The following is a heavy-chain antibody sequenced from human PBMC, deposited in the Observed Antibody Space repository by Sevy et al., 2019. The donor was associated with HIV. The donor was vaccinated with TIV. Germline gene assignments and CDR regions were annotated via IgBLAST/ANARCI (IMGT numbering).Heavy chain of an antibody. D-gene: IGHD4-17*01. CDR3: ARDGGTLTSPGYFDY. V-gene: IGHV4-30-2*01. Sequence: SETLSLTCAVSGDSISGGTYSWNWIRQPPGKGLECIGYIFHSGHTYYNPSLKSRVTISVDTAKNQFSLKVKSVTAADTAVYYCARDGGTLTSPGYFDYWDQGTLVTVSS. J-gene: IGHJ4*02. CDR1: GDSISGGTYS. CDR2: IFHSGHT.